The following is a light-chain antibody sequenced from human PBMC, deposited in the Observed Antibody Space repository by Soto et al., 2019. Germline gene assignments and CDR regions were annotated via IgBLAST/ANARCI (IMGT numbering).Light chain of an antibody. J-gene: IGKJ1*01. V-gene: IGKV3-15*01. CDR2: DVS. Sequence: EVVMTQSPATLSVSPGERATLSCKASQSARSSLGWYQQKPGQPPRLLIHDVSIRATGIPARFNGSGSGTEFTLTISSLQSEDFAVYYCQQYNNWPPWTFGQGTKVDI. CDR1: QSARSS. CDR3: QQYNNWPPWT.